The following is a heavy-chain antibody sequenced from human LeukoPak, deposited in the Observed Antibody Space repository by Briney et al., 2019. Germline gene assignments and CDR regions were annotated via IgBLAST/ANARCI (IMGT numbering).Heavy chain of an antibody. CDR1: GGSISSGSYY. J-gene: IGHJ4*02. CDR3: ARAGDFWSGYYVDY. Sequence: PSQTLSLTCTVSGGSISSGSYYWSWIRQPAGKGLEWIGRIYTSGSTNYNPSLKSLVTISVDTSKNQSSLKLSSVTAADTAVYYCARAGDFWSGYYVDYWGQGTLVTVSS. CDR2: IYTSGST. D-gene: IGHD3-3*01. V-gene: IGHV4-61*02.